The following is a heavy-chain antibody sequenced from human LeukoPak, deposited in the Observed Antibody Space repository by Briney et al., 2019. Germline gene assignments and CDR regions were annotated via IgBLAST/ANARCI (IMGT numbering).Heavy chain of an antibody. Sequence: GGSLRLSCAASGFTFSDYYISWIRQAPGKGLEWVSYISSSSSYTNYADSVKGRFTISRDNAKNSLYLQMNSLRAEDTAVYYCAREVAYYFDYWGQGTLVTVSS. CDR3: AREVAYYFDY. CDR1: GFTFSDYY. J-gene: IGHJ4*02. V-gene: IGHV3-11*06. CDR2: ISSSSSYT. D-gene: IGHD5-12*01.